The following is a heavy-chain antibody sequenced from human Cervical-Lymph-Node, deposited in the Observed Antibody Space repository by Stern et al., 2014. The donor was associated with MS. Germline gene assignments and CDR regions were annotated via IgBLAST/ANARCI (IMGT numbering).Heavy chain of an antibody. CDR3: ARMGDSSGYGFDY. J-gene: IGHJ4*02. CDR1: GFSLSTSGMR. CDR2: IQLDDDQ. Sequence: QVTLRESGPALVKPTQTLTLTCTFSGFSLSTSGMRVSWIRQPPGKALERLSRIQLDDDQFSSTSLKNRLTISTDTSPNQVVLTMTNMDPVDTATYYCARMGDSSGYGFDYWGQGTLVTVSS. D-gene: IGHD3-22*01. V-gene: IGHV2-70*04.